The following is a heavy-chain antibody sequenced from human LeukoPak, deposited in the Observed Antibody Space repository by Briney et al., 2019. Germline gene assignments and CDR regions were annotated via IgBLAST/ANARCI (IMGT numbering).Heavy chain of an antibody. CDR1: RGSISSPSYY. CDR3: ARRFLAARPVYWFDP. Sequence: PSETLSLTCTVSRGSISSPSYYWAWIRQPPGKGLEWIGIVYYSGSTYYNPSLKSRVTISVDTSKKQFSLRLSSVTAADTAVYYCARRFLAARPVYWFDPWGQGTLVTVSS. J-gene: IGHJ5*02. CDR2: VYYSGST. D-gene: IGHD6-6*01. V-gene: IGHV4-39*01.